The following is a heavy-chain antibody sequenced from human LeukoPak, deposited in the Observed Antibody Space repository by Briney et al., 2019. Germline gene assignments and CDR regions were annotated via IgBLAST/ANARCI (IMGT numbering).Heavy chain of an antibody. CDR1: GFTFSSYA. CDR3: AKKNSGRKLRFDY. Sequence: GGSLGLSCAASGFTFSSYAMGWVRQAPGKGLEWVSTISESGGNTYYADSVKGRFTISRDNSKNTLYLQMNSLRDEDTAIYYCAKKNSGRKLRFDYWGQGTLLTVSS. D-gene: IGHD3-10*01. V-gene: IGHV3-23*01. CDR2: ISESGGNT. J-gene: IGHJ4*02.